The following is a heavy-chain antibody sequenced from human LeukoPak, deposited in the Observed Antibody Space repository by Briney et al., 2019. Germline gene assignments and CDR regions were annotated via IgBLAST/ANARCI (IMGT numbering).Heavy chain of an antibody. CDR1: GGTFSSYA. J-gene: IGHJ4*02. CDR2: IIPIFGTA. Sequence: ASVKVSCKASGGTFSSYAISWVRQAPGQGLEWMGGIIPIFGTANYAQKFQGRVTITADESTSTAYMELSSLRSEDTAVYYCARGKLAAGGDFDYWGQGTLVAVSS. CDR3: ARGKLAAGGDFDY. V-gene: IGHV1-69*13. D-gene: IGHD6-13*01.